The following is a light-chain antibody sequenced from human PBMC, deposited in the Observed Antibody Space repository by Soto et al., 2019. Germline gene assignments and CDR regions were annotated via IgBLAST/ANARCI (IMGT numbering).Light chain of an antibody. J-gene: IGKJ1*01. V-gene: IGKV3-20*01. CDR2: GAS. Sequence: EIVLTQSPGTLSLSPGERATLSCRAGQSVSSSYLAWYQQKPGQAPRLLIYGASNRATGIPNRFSGSGSGTDFTLTISRRELEDVEVYYCQQSGSSSGWTFGQGTKVEIK. CDR1: QSVSSSY. CDR3: QQSGSSSGWT.